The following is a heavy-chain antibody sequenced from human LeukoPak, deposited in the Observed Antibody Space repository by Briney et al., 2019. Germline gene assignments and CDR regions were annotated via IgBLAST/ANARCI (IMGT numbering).Heavy chain of an antibody. D-gene: IGHD4-23*01. J-gene: IGHJ4*02. V-gene: IGHV3-33*01. CDR3: ARDHYGGNSADY. CDR1: GFTFSSYG. Sequence: GGSLRLSCAASGFTFSSYGMHWVRQAPGKGLKWVAVIWYDGSNKYYADSVKGRFTISRDNSKNTLYLQMNSLRAEDTAVYYCARDHYGGNSADYWGQGTLVTVSS. CDR2: IWYDGSNK.